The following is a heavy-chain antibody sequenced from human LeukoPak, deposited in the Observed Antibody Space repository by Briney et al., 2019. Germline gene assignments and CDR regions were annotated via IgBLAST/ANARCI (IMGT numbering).Heavy chain of an antibody. J-gene: IGHJ4*02. CDR3: ARDLGGDSFDY. V-gene: IGHV4-31*03. D-gene: IGHD2-21*02. Sequence: SETLSLTCTVSGGSISSGGYYWSWIRQHPGKGQEWIGYIYYSGSTYYNPSLKSRVTTSVDTSKNQFSLKLSSVTAADTAVYYCARDLGGDSFDYWGQGTLVTVSS. CDR1: GGSISSGGYY. CDR2: IYYSGST.